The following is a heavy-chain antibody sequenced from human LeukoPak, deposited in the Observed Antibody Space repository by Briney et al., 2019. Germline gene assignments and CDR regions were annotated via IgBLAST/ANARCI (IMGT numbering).Heavy chain of an antibody. CDR1: GGSLSSYY. CDR3: ARGLELYYFDY. CDR2: IYYSGNT. J-gene: IGHJ4*02. D-gene: IGHD1-7*01. Sequence: SDTLSLTYTVSGGSLSSYYRSCIRQSPAKGLDCSCNIYYSGNTNYTPSLKSRVTTSVDTSKNQFSLKLSCVTAADTAVYYCARGLELYYFDYWGQGTLVTVSS. V-gene: IGHV4-59*07.